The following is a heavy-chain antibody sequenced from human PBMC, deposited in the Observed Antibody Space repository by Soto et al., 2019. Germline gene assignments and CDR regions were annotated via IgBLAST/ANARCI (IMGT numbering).Heavy chain of an antibody. D-gene: IGHD4-17*01. V-gene: IGHV5-51*01. J-gene: IGHJ5*02. Sequence: GESLKISCQVSGYTFTIYWIGWVRQMPGKGLEWMGIIYPSDSDTRYSPSFQGQVTISADQSINTTYLQWDSLKASDTAIYYCARPANTVADHFDLWGQCTSVTVSS. CDR3: ARPANTVADHFDL. CDR2: IYPSDSDT. CDR1: GYTFTIYW.